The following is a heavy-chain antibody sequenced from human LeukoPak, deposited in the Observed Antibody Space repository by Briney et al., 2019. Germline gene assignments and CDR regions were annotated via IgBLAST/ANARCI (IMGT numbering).Heavy chain of an antibody. Sequence: ASVKVSCKASGYTFTNYGISWVRQAPGQGLEWMGIINPSGGSTSYAQKFQGRVTMTRDMSTSTVYMELSSLRSEDTAVYYCARGARYCSGGSCYLVDYWGQGTLVTVSS. J-gene: IGHJ4*02. CDR3: ARGARYCSGGSCYLVDY. D-gene: IGHD2-15*01. CDR2: INPSGGST. CDR1: GYTFTNYG. V-gene: IGHV1-46*01.